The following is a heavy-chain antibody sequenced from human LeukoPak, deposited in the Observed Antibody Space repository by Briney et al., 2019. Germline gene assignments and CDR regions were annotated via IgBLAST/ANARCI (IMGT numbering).Heavy chain of an antibody. D-gene: IGHD2-21*02. CDR3: AKDEVTSGGGLAS. Sequence: GGSLRLSCAASGFTVSGTHMSWVRQAPGKGLEWVSAMYTGGTTYYADSVMGRFTVSRDTSRNTLFLHMDSLRAEDTAAYYCAKDEVTSGGGLASWGQGTLVIVSS. V-gene: IGHV3-53*01. J-gene: IGHJ5*01. CDR1: GFTVSGTH. CDR2: MYTGGTT.